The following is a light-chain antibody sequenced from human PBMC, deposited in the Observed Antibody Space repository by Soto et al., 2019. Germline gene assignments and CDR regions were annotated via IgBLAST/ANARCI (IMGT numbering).Light chain of an antibody. V-gene: IGLV2-23*01. CDR3: YSYAGRSTSV. J-gene: IGLJ2*01. Sequence: QSALTQPASVSGSPGQSITISCTGTSSDDGSYNLVSWYQQYPGKAPKLMIYEDDERPSGVSNRFSGSMSGNTASLTIAGLQAEDEADYYCYSYAGRSTSVFGGGTTLTVL. CDR1: SSDDGSYNL. CDR2: EDD.